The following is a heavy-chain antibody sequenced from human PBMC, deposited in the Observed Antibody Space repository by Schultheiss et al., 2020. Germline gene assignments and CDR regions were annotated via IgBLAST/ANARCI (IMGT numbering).Heavy chain of an antibody. D-gene: IGHD6-13*01. J-gene: IGHJ4*02. CDR1: GFTFSSYA. CDR2: IYSGGST. Sequence: GGSLRLSCAASGFTFSSYAMSWVRQAPGKGLEWVAVIYSGGSTYYADSVKGRFTISRDNSKNTLYLQMNSLRAEDTAVYYCARVGSSWSFDYWGQGTLVTVSS. CDR3: ARVGSSWSFDY. V-gene: IGHV3-66*01.